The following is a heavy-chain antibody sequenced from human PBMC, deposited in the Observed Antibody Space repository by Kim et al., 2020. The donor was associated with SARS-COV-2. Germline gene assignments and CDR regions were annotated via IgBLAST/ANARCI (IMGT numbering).Heavy chain of an antibody. CDR2: INPSGGST. D-gene: IGHD3-10*01. Sequence: ASVKVSCKASGYTFTSYYMHWVRQAPGQGLEWMGIINPSGGSTSYAQKFQGRVTMTRDTSTSTVYMELSSLRSEDTAVYYCARDLITMVRGVIITLGEFDYWGQGTLVTVSS. V-gene: IGHV1-46*01. CDR3: ARDLITMVRGVIITLGEFDY. J-gene: IGHJ4*02. CDR1: GYTFTSYY.